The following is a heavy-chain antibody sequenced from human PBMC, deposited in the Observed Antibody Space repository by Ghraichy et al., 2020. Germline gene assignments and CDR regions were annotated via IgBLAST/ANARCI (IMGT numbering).Heavy chain of an antibody. V-gene: IGHV3-21*06. D-gene: IGHD6-19*01. J-gene: IGHJ1*01. Sequence: GGSLRLSCAASGFTFSTYSMNWVRQAPGKGLEWVSSISSSSSYIHYAESVKGRFTISRDNANNSLFLQMNSLRAEDTALDYCAGGHSSGWYFKRQTEDFQHWGQGTLVTVSS. CDR1: GFTFSTYS. CDR3: AGGHSSGWYFKRQTEDFQH. CDR2: ISSSSSYI.